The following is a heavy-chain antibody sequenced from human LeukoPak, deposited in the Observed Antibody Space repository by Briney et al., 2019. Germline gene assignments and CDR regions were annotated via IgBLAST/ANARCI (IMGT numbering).Heavy chain of an antibody. D-gene: IGHD2-15*01. CDR1: GFTFSSYS. CDR3: ANRYCGGSSCDPWDY. Sequence: GGSLRLSCAASGFTFSSYSMNWVRQAPGKGLEWVSSISSSSSYIYYADSVKGRFTISRDNAKNSLYLQMNSLRAEDTAVYYCANRYCGGSSCDPWDYRGQGTLVSVSS. CDR2: ISSSSSYI. V-gene: IGHV3-21*04. J-gene: IGHJ4*02.